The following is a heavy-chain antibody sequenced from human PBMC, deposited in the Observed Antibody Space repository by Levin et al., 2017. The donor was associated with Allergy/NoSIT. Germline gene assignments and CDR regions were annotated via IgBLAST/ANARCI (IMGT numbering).Heavy chain of an antibody. CDR2: IDPVDSYT. CDR1: GYSFTSYW. J-gene: IGHJ4*02. Sequence: NHGESLKISCQVSGYSFTSYWINWVRQMPGKGLEWLGRIDPVDSYTKYSASFEGHVTMSADKSSSTAYLSWSSLEASDTAIYYCARRVRQYYYGSGDYFDYWGQGTLVTVSS. V-gene: IGHV5-10-1*01. D-gene: IGHD3-10*01. CDR3: ARRVRQYYYGSGDYFDY.